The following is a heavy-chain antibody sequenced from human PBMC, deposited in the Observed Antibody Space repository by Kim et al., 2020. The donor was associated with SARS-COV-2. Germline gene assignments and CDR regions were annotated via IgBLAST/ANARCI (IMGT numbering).Heavy chain of an antibody. J-gene: IGHJ6*02. CDR2: ISWNSGSI. CDR3: AKDIEWRPGYYYYGMDV. CDR1: GFTFDDYA. D-gene: IGHD3-3*01. Sequence: GGSLRLSCAASGFTFDDYAMHWVRQAPGKGLEWVSGISWNSGSIGYADSVKGRFTISRDNAKNSLYLQMNSLRAEDTALYYCAKDIEWRPGYYYYGMDVWGQGTTVTVSS. V-gene: IGHV3-9*01.